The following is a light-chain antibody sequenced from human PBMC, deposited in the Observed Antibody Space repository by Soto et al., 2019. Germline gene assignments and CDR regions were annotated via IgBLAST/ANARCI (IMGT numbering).Light chain of an antibody. Sequence: QSVLTQPPSASGTPGRRVTISCSGSNSNIGRNTVSWYQQFPGTAPKLLMHRDNQRPSGVPDRFSGSKSGTSASLAISGLQSEDEADYYCATWDDSLTGFYVFGPGTKLTVL. J-gene: IGLJ1*01. CDR2: RDN. V-gene: IGLV1-44*01. CDR1: NSNIGRNT. CDR3: ATWDDSLTGFYV.